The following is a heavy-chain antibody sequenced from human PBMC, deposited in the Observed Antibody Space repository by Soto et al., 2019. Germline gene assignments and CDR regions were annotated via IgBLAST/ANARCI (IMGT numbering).Heavy chain of an antibody. CDR3: ARDEDRAQLGGSYYYIMDV. V-gene: IGHV1-69*12. CDR2: IMPIFRTA. J-gene: IGHJ6*02. D-gene: IGHD1-26*01. CDR1: GGSFSTSA. Sequence: QVQVVQSGAEVKKPGSSVKVSCKTSGGSFSTSAISWVRQAPGQGLEWMGGIMPIFRTADYAQNFRGRVTITADESASTAYLELRSLTSEDTAVYYCARDEDRAQLGGSYYYIMDVWGQGTTVIVTS.